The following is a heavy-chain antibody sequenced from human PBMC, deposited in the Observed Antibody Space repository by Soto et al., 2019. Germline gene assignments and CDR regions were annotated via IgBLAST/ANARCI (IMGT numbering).Heavy chain of an antibody. V-gene: IGHV3-49*04. J-gene: IGHJ6*02. Sequence: AGGSLRLSCTASGFTFRDYAMSWVRQAPGKGLEWVGFIRSKAYGGTTDYAASVKARFTISRDDSKSIAYLQMNSLKTEDTAVYYWIRGATHYYYYGMDVWGQGTTVTVSS. CDR1: GFTFRDYA. CDR3: IRGATHYYYYGMDV. CDR2: IRSKAYGGTT. D-gene: IGHD5-12*01.